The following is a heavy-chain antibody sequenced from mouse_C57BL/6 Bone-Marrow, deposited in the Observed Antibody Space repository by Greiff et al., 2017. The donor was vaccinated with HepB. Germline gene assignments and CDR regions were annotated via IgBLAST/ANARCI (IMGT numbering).Heavy chain of an antibody. CDR3: ARVYYGSSYWYFDV. Sequence: EVMLVESGPELVKPGASVKISCKASGYSFTGYYMNWVKQSPEKSLEWIGEINPSTGGTTYNQKFKAKATLTVDKSSSTAYMQLKSLTSEDSAVYYCARVYYGSSYWYFDVWGTGTTVTVSS. D-gene: IGHD1-1*01. CDR2: INPSTGGT. CDR1: GYSFTGYY. V-gene: IGHV1-42*01. J-gene: IGHJ1*03.